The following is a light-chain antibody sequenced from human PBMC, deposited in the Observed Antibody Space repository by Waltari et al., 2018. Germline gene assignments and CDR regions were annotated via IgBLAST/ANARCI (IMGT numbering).Light chain of an antibody. Sequence: DIQMTQSPSSLSASVGDRVTITCRASQSISNWLAWYQQKPGKAPILLIYKASSSKSGVPSRFSGSGSGTQFTLTISSLQPGDFATYYCQQYNTYSSFGQGTKLEIK. CDR2: KAS. CDR1: QSISNW. V-gene: IGKV1-5*03. J-gene: IGKJ2*01. CDR3: QQYNTYSS.